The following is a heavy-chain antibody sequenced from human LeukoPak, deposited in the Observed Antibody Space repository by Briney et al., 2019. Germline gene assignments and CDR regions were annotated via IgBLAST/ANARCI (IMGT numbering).Heavy chain of an antibody. CDR2: TNHSGST. CDR1: GGSFSGYY. J-gene: IGHJ5*02. Sequence: SETLSLTCAVYGGSFSGYYWSWIRQPPGKGLEWIGETNHSGSTNYNPSLKSRVTISVDTSKNQFSLKLSSVTAADTAVYYCARQSITGPRFDPWGQGTLVTVSS. CDR3: ARQSITGPRFDP. D-gene: IGHD1-20*01. V-gene: IGHV4-34*01.